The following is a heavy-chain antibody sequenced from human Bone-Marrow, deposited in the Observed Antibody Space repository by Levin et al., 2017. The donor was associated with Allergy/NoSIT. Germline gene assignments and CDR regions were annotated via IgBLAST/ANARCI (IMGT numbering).Heavy chain of an antibody. CDR2: IGTAGDT. V-gene: IGHV3-13*01. D-gene: IGHD1-26*01. CDR3: ARDRGGNWYFDL. Sequence: AGESLKISCAASGFTFSSYDMHWVRQATGKGLEWVSAIGTAGDTYYPGSVKGRFTISRENAKNSLYLQMNSLRAGDTAVYYCARDRGGNWYFDLWGRGTLVTVSS. J-gene: IGHJ2*01. CDR1: GFTFSSYD.